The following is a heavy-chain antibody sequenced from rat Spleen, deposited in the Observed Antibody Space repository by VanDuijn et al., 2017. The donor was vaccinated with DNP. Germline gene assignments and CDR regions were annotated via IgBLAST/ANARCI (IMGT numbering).Heavy chain of an antibody. J-gene: IGHJ2*01. Sequence: EVQLVESGGGLVQPGRSLRLSCAVSGITFSDHNMAWVRQAPKKSPEWVAIISYDGSDTYYRDSVKGRFTISRDNAKSTLYLQMDSLRSEDTATYYCAGRPPPTRGPFDYWGQGVTVTVSS. CDR3: AGRPPPTRGPFDY. V-gene: IGHV5-7*01. D-gene: IGHD1-4*01. CDR2: ISYDGSDT. CDR1: GITFSDHN.